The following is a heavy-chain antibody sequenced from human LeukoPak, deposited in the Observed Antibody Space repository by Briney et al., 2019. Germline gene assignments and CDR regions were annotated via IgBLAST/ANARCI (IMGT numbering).Heavy chain of an antibody. CDR1: GDSISSGPYY. D-gene: IGHD3-22*01. Sequence: SETLSLTCTVSGDSISSGPYYWGWIRQPPGKGLEWIGNIYYGENAYYNPSLKSRVTISIDTSNNQFYLKLSSLTAADTAVYYCARRDDSSGYHKIFDYWGQGTLVTVSS. J-gene: IGHJ4*02. V-gene: IGHV4-39*01. CDR2: IYYGENA. CDR3: ARRDDSSGYHKIFDY.